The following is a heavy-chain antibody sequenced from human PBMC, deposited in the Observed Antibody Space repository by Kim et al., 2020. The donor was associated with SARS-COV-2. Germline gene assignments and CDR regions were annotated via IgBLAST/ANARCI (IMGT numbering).Heavy chain of an antibody. CDR2: IYYSGST. D-gene: IGHD1-26*01. Sequence: SETLSLTCTVSGGSVSSGSYYWSWIRQPPGKGLEWIGYIYYSGSTNYNPSLKSRVTISVDTSKNQFSLKLSSVTAADTAVYYCASMTSGSSDAFDIWGQGTMVTVSS. V-gene: IGHV4-61*01. CDR3: ASMTSGSSDAFDI. CDR1: GGSVSSGSYY. J-gene: IGHJ3*02.